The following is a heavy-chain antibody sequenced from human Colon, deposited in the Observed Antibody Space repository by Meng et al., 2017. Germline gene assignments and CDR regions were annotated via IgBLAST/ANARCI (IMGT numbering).Heavy chain of an antibody. V-gene: IGHV1-18*01. CDR1: GYTFTTYG. D-gene: IGHD4-17*01. CDR3: ARDNPGDYVWDY. J-gene: IGHJ4*02. Sequence: QVQLVQFGDEVKKPEASLKVYCKASGYTFTTYGISWMRQAPGQGLEWMGWISTYDDNTNYVEKFRGRVTMTTDTSTNTAYMELRSLRSDDTAVYYCARDNPGDYVWDYWGQGALVTVSS. CDR2: ISTYDDNT.